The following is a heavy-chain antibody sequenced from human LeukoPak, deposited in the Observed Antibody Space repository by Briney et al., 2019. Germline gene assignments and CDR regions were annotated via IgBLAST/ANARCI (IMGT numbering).Heavy chain of an antibody. CDR3: ARDIYGVSGNLHWFDP. D-gene: IGHD3-10*01. CDR1: GGTFSSYA. Sequence: GASVKVSCKASGGTFSSYAISWVRQAPGQGLEWMGGIIPIFGTANYAQKFQGRVTITADESTNTAYIELSSLRSEDTAVYYCARDIYGVSGNLHWFDPWGQGTLVTVSS. CDR2: IIPIFGTA. V-gene: IGHV1-69*13. J-gene: IGHJ5*02.